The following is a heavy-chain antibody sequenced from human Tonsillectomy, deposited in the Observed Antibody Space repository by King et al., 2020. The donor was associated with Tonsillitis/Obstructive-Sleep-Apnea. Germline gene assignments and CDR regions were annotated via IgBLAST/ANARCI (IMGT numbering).Heavy chain of an antibody. J-gene: IGHJ4*02. CDR3: AREGDDSSGYYHHEFDY. CDR1: GFTFSTYA. D-gene: IGHD3-22*01. Sequence: VQLVESGGGVVQPGRSLRLSCAASGFTFSTYAMDWVRQAPGKGLEWVAVISFDGSNKYYADSVKGRFTISRDHSKNTLYLQMNSLRAEDTAVYYCAREGDDSSGYYHHEFDYWGQGTLVTVSS. V-gene: IGHV3-30*04. CDR2: ISFDGSNK.